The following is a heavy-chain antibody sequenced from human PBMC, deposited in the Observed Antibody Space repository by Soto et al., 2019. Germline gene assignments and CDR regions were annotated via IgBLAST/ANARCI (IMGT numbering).Heavy chain of an antibody. J-gene: IGHJ5*02. V-gene: IGHV1-69*01. Sequence: QVQLVQSGAEVKKPGSSVKVSCKASGGTFSSYAISWVRQAPGQGLEWMGGIIPIFGTANYAQRFQGRVTITADESTSTAYMELSSLRSEDTAVYYCARGQGYCSGGSCRRSWFDPWGQGTLVTVSS. CDR2: IIPIFGTA. D-gene: IGHD2-15*01. CDR1: GGTFSSYA. CDR3: ARGQGYCSGGSCRRSWFDP.